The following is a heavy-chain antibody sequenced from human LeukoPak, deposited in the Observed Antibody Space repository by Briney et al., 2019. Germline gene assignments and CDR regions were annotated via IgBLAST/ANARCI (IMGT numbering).Heavy chain of an antibody. CDR3: VRLRGGPGYDY. V-gene: IGHV3-74*01. Sequence: GGSLRFSCAASGFSFSSSWMHWVRQAPGKGLVWVSRINSDGTTTTYADSVKGRFTISRDNAKNTLDLQMNSLRAEDTAVYYCVRLRGGPGYDYWGQGTLVIVSS. CDR2: INSDGTTT. D-gene: IGHD2-15*01. J-gene: IGHJ4*02. CDR1: GFSFSSSW.